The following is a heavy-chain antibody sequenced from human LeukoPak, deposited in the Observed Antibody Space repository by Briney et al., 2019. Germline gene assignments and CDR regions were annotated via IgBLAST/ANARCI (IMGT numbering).Heavy chain of an antibody. CDR2: INHSGST. D-gene: IGHD3-3*01. CDR3: VRESAFWSGQGIGRPLDV. CDR1: GGSFSGYY. Sequence: SETLSLTCAVYGGSFSGYYWSWIRQPPGKGLEWIGEINHSGSTNYNPSLKSRVTISVDTSKNQFSLKLSSVTAADTAVYYCVRESAFWSGQGIGRPLDVWGKGTTVTVS. V-gene: IGHV4-34*01. J-gene: IGHJ6*03.